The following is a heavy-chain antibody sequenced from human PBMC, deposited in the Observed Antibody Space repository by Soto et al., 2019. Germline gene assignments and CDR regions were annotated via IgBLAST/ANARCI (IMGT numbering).Heavy chain of an antibody. D-gene: IGHD3-22*01. CDR1: GRSISSGGYY. CDR2: IYYSGST. J-gene: IGHJ4*02. CDR3: ARVWDSSGPNFDY. V-gene: IGHV4-31*03. Sequence: SETLSLTCTVSGRSISSGGYYWSWIRQHPGKGLEWIGYIYYSGSTYYNSSLKSRVTISVDTSKNQFSLKLSSVTAADTAVYYCARVWDSSGPNFDYWGQGTLVTVSS.